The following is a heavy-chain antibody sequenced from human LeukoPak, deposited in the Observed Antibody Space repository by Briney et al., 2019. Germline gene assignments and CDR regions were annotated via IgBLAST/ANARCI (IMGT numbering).Heavy chain of an antibody. CDR1: GGSFSGYY. J-gene: IGHJ3*02. CDR2: INHSGST. CDR3: ARWSPYNDAFDI. Sequence: SETLSLTCAVYGGSFSGYYWSWIRQPPGKGLEWIGEINHSGSTNYNPSLKSRVTISVDTSKNQFSLKLSSVTAADTAVYYCARWSPYNDAFDIWGQGTMVTVS. V-gene: IGHV4-34*01. D-gene: IGHD1-14*01.